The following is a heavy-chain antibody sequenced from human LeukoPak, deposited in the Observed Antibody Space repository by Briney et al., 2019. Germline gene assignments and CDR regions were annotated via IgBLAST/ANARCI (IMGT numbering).Heavy chain of an antibody. CDR1: GFTFSSYW. D-gene: IGHD3-10*01. CDR2: INSDGGST. J-gene: IGHJ4*02. Sequence: HPGGSLRLSCTASGFTFSSYWMHWVRQAPGKGLVWVSRINSDGGSTSYADSVKGRFTISRDNAKNTLYLQMNSLRAEDTAVYYCARRIQGRAPYYFDYWGQGTLVTASS. V-gene: IGHV3-74*01. CDR3: ARRIQGRAPYYFDY.